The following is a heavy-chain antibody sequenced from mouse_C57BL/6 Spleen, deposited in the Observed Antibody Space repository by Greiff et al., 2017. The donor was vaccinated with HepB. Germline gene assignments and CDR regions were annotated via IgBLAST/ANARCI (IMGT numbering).Heavy chain of an antibody. Sequence: EVQLQQSGPELVKPGASVKISCKASGYTFTDYYMNWVKQSHGKSLEWIGDINPNNGGTSYNQKFKGKATLTVDKSSSTAYMELRSLTSEDSAVYYCARYDGYYGFDYWGQGTTLTVSS. D-gene: IGHD2-3*01. CDR1: GYTFTDYY. V-gene: IGHV1-26*01. J-gene: IGHJ2*01. CDR3: ARYDGYYGFDY. CDR2: INPNNGGT.